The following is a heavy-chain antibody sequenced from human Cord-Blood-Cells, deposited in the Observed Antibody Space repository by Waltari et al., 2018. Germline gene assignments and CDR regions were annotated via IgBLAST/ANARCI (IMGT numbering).Heavy chain of an antibody. CDR3: TSITGTSGNYYYYYMDV. Sequence: QVQLVQSGAEVKKPGASVKVSCKVSGYTLTELSMHWVRQAPGKGLEWMGGFDPEDGETIYAQKCQGRVTMTEDTSTDTAYMELSSLRSEDTAVYYCTSITGTSGNYYYYYMDVWGKGTTVTVSS. CDR1: GYTLTELS. CDR2: FDPEDGET. J-gene: IGHJ6*03. D-gene: IGHD1-7*01. V-gene: IGHV1-24*01.